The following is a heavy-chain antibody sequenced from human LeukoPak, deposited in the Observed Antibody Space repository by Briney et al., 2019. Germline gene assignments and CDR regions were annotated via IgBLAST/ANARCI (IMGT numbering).Heavy chain of an antibody. V-gene: IGHV1-18*01. J-gene: IGHJ6*02. Sequence: ASVTVSCKASGYTFTSYGISWVRQAPGQGLEWMGWISAYNGNTNYAQKLQGRVTMTTDTSTSTAYMELRSLRSDDTAVYYCARDQAYYDFWSGQKALYYYGMDAWGQGTTVTVSS. CDR2: ISAYNGNT. D-gene: IGHD3-3*01. CDR1: GYTFTSYG. CDR3: ARDQAYYDFWSGQKALYYYGMDA.